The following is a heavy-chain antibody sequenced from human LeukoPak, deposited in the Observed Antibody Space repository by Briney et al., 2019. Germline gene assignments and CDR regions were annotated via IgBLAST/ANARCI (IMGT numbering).Heavy chain of an antibody. V-gene: IGHV3-30*09. Sequence: GGSLRLSCAASGFTFSSYTMHWVRQAPGKGLEWAAAISDDATYTYYSVSVKGRFAISRDNSKKTLFLQMNNPTTDDTAVYYCARGTAVTALSGFWGQGTLVTVSS. J-gene: IGHJ4*02. CDR3: ARGTAVTALSGF. CDR1: GFTFSSYT. CDR2: ISDDATYT. D-gene: IGHD4-17*01.